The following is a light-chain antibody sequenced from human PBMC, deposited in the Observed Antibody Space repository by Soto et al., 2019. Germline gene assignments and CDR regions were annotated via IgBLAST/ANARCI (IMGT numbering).Light chain of an antibody. CDR3: QQYGSSPPYT. V-gene: IGKV3-20*01. Sequence: EIVLTQSPGTLSLSPGERATLSCRASQSVSSSYLAWYQQKPGQAPSLLIYGASNRATGIPDRFSASVSGTDFTLTLSTLAPEYFAVYYCQQYGSSPPYTFGQVTKLEIK. CDR2: GAS. CDR1: QSVSSSY. J-gene: IGKJ2*01.